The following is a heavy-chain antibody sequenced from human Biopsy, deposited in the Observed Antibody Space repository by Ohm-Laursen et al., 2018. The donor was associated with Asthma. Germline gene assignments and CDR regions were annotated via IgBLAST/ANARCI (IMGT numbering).Heavy chain of an antibody. D-gene: IGHD6-19*01. CDR1: GGSISSFY. Sequence: SDTLSLTCSVYGGSISSFYWSWIRQSPEKGLEWMGDVYWTGSTNYNPSLKSRITMSVDTSKNRMFLELTSVTAADTAIYYCVRAVRNEQWLAPFDYWGQGTLVTVSS. J-gene: IGHJ4*02. V-gene: IGHV4-59*07. CDR3: VRAVRNEQWLAPFDY. CDR2: VYWTGST.